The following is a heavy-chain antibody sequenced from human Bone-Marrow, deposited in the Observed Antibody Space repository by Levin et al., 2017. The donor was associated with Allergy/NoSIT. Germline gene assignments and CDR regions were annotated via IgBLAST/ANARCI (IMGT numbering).Heavy chain of an antibody. Sequence: LSLTCAAFGFTFDDYAMHWVRQAPGKGLEWVSGISWNSGSIGYADSVKGRFTISRDNAKNSLYLQMNSLRAEDTALYYCAKAARITMVRGVIIPHFDYWGQGTLVTVSS. D-gene: IGHD3-10*01. CDR3: AKAARITMVRGVIIPHFDY. CDR2: ISWNSGSI. V-gene: IGHV3-9*01. J-gene: IGHJ4*02. CDR1: GFTFDDYA.